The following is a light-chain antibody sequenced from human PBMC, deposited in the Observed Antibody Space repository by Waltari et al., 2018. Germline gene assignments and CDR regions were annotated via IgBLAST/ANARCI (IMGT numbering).Light chain of an antibody. CDR2: GAS. Sequence: ERVMTQSPATLSVSPGERATLSCRASQSVSNNLAWYQQKLGQAPRLLIYGASTRATGIPARFIGSGSGTEFTLTISSMQSEDFAVYYCQQYNNWPGTFGQGTKVEIK. J-gene: IGKJ1*01. V-gene: IGKV3-15*01. CDR3: QQYNNWPGT. CDR1: QSVSNN.